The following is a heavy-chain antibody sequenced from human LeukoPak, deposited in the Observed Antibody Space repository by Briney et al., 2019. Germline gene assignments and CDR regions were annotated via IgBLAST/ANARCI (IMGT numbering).Heavy chain of an antibody. CDR2: INHSGST. J-gene: IGHJ5*02. Sequence: SETLSLTCAVYGGSFSGYYWSWIRQPPGKGLEWIGEINHSGSTNYNPSLKSRVTISVDTSKNQFSLKLSSVTAADTAVYYCARGRLRITMVRGVKTFDPWGQGTLVTVSS. CDR3: ARGRLRITMVRGVKTFDP. D-gene: IGHD3-10*01. CDR1: GGSFSGYY. V-gene: IGHV4-34*01.